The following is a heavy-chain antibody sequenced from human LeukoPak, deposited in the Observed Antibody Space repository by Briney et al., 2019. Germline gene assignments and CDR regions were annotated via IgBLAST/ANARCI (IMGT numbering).Heavy chain of an antibody. V-gene: IGHV3-53*01. D-gene: IGHD3-10*01. CDR2: IYSGGST. CDR1: GFTVSSNY. J-gene: IGHJ6*04. CDR3: AGDSAYYGSGSPYYYGMDV. Sequence: PGGSLRLSCAASGFTVSSNYMSWVRQAPGKGLEWVSVIYSGGSTYYADSVKGRFTISRDNSKNTLYLQMNSLRAEDTAVYYCAGDSAYYGSGSPYYYGMDVWGKGTTVTVSS.